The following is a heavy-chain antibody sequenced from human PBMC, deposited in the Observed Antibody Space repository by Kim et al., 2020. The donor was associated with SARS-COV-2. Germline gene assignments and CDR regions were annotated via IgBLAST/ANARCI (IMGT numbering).Heavy chain of an antibody. D-gene: IGHD3-10*01. CDR1: GFTFSGYA. CDR2: IVDNGRSA. J-gene: IGHJ2*01. Sequence: GGSLRLSCAASGFTFSGYAMSWVRQAPGKGLEWVSIIVDNGRSAYYPDSVKGRFIISRDNYKNTLYLQMNSLRAEDTAVYYCAKRSLLSINWYFDLWGRGTLVTVSS. V-gene: IGHV3-23*01. CDR3: AKRSLLSINWYFDL.